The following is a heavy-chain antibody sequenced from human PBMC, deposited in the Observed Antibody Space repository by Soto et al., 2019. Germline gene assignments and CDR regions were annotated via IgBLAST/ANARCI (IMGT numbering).Heavy chain of an antibody. V-gene: IGHV4-39*01. CDR3: AKYSGSYSRFDY. J-gene: IGHJ4*02. D-gene: IGHD1-26*01. CDR2: IYYSGST. CDR1: GGSISSSSYY. Sequence: PSETLSLTCTVSGGSISSSSYYWGWIRQPPGKGLEWIGSIYYSGSTYYNPSLKSRVTISVDTSKNQFSLKLSSVTAADTAVYDCAKYSGSYSRFDYWGQGTLVTVSS.